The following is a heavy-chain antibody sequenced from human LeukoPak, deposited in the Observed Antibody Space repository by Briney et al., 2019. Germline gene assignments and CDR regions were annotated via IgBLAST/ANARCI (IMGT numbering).Heavy chain of an antibody. CDR2: IYSGGST. Sequence: SXXRQAPXKGLEWVSVIYSGGSTYYADSVKGRFTISRDKSKNTVYLQMNSLRFEDTAMYYCARNWFDPWGQGTLVTVSS. J-gene: IGHJ5*02. CDR3: ARNWFDP. V-gene: IGHV3-53*05.